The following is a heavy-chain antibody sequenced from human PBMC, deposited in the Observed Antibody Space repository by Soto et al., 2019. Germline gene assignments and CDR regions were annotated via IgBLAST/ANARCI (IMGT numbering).Heavy chain of an antibody. J-gene: IGHJ4*02. CDR3: ARGGGHNLEY. CDR2: LNYDGSGT. CDR1: GFTFGAYW. Sequence: EVQLAESGGTLVQPGGSLSLSCAVSGFTFGAYWMSWVRQSPGKGLEWVAILNYDGSGTYYVDSVRGRFSISRDNIKNLLYLQMNSLRVEDTAVYFCARGGGHNLEYWGQGALVTVS. V-gene: IGHV3-7*03. D-gene: IGHD3-16*01.